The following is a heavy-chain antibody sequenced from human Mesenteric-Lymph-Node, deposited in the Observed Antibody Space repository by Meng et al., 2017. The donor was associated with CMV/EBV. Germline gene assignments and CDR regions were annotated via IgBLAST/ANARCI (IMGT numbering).Heavy chain of an antibody. Sequence: ASVKVSCKASGYSFTSYDINWVRQATGQGLEWVGWISVEYGYTNYAQKFKGRVTMTTDTSTSTVYMDLRSLRFDDTAVYYCARVLRVGATDGFDYWGQGTLVTVSS. V-gene: IGHV1-18*01. D-gene: IGHD1-26*01. CDR2: ISVEYGYT. J-gene: IGHJ4*02. CDR3: ARVLRVGATDGFDY. CDR1: GYSFTSYD.